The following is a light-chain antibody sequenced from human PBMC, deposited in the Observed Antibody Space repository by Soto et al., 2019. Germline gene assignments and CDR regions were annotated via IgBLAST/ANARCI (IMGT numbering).Light chain of an antibody. CDR3: SSYTSSAPFYV. Sequence: QSALTQPASVSGSPGQSITISCTGATTDVDGYDYVYWYQQHPGQAPKLMIYDVNNRPSGVSYRFSGSKSGDTASLTISGLQAEDDADYYCSSYTSSAPFYVFGAGTKVTVL. CDR2: DVN. J-gene: IGLJ1*01. V-gene: IGLV2-14*03. CDR1: TTDVDGYDY.